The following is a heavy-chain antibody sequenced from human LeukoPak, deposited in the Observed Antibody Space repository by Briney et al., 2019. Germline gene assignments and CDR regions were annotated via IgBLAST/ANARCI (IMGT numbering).Heavy chain of an antibody. CDR2: IYHSGST. Sequence: SETLSLACAVSGGSISSSNWWSWVRQPPGKGLEWIGEIYHSGSTNYNPSLKSRVTISVDKSKNQFSLKLSSVTAADTAVYYCARVRAIVSGYLGGLFDYWGQGTLVTVSS. CDR1: GGSISSSNW. CDR3: ARVRAIVSGYLGGLFDY. V-gene: IGHV4-4*02. J-gene: IGHJ4*02. D-gene: IGHD3-22*01.